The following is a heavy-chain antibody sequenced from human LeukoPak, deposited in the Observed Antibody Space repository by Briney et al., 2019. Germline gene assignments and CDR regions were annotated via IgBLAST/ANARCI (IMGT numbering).Heavy chain of an antibody. D-gene: IGHD5-12*01. CDR3: ARVRVATGYYYGMDV. CDR2: IYSGGST. J-gene: IGHJ6*02. Sequence: GGSLRLSCAASGFTVSSNYMSWVRQAPGKGLEWVSVIYSGGSTYYADSVKGRFTISRVNSKNTLYLQMNSLRAEDTAVYYCARVRVATGYYYGMDVWGQGTTVTVSS. CDR1: GFTVSSNY. V-gene: IGHV3-66*01.